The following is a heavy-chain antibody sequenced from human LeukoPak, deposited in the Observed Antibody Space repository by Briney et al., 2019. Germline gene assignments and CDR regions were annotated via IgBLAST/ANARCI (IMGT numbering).Heavy chain of an antibody. J-gene: IGHJ6*03. V-gene: IGHV3-33*07. CDR2: IWYDGSNK. CDR1: GGSIRGNG. CDR3: ARDRRHYDILTEGRFVADYYYYMDV. D-gene: IGHD3-9*01. Sequence: LSLTCTVSGGSIRGNGYYWGWIRQAPGKGLEWVAVIWYDGSNKYYADPVKGRFTISRDNSKNTLYLQMNSLRAEDTAVYYCARDRRHYDILTEGRFVADYYYYMDVWGKGTTVTVSS.